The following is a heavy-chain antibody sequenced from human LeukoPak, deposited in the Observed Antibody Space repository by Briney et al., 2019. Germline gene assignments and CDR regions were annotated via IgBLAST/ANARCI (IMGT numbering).Heavy chain of an antibody. CDR2: IYYSGST. Sequence: SETLSLTCTASGGSISSSSYYWGWIRQPPGKGLEWIGSIYYSGSTYYNPSLKSRVTISVDTSKNQFSLELSSVTAADTAVYYCARRHSRTDEFDYWGQGTLVTVSS. CDR3: ARRHSRTDEFDY. J-gene: IGHJ4*02. CDR1: GGSISSSSYY. V-gene: IGHV4-39*01.